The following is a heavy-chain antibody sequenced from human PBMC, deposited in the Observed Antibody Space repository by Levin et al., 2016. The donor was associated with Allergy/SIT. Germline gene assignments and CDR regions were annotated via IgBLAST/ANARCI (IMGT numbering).Heavy chain of an antibody. CDR2: IYYSVNT. V-gene: IGHV4-59*01. CDR3: VSGGGDSHFDY. J-gene: IGHJ4*02. CDR1: GGSISSYY. D-gene: IGHD2-21*01. Sequence: SETLSLTCTVSGGSISSYYWSWIRQPPGKGLEWIGYIYYSVNTNYNPSLKSRVTISVDTSKNQFSLKLSSVTAADTALYYCVSGGGDSHFDYWGQGTLVTVSS.